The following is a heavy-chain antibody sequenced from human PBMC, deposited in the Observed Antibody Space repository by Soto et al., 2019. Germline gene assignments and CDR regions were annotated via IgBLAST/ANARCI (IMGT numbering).Heavy chain of an antibody. CDR1: GFTXSKYA. D-gene: IGHD6-13*01. CDR2: TSGSGGNT. Sequence: XGSLRLSCAASGFTXSKYAMSWVRQAPGKGLEWVSTTSGSGGNTYNADSVKGRFTISRDNSKNTLYLQMNSLRAEDTAIYFCAKDLEGDRSSSWYSSWGQGTLVTVSS. V-gene: IGHV3-23*01. CDR3: AKDLEGDRSSSWYSS. J-gene: IGHJ4*02.